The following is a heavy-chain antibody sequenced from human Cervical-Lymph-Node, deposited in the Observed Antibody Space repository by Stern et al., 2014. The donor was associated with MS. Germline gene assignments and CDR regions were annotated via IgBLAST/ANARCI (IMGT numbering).Heavy chain of an antibody. CDR3: ARMTPKSGATNFDY. V-gene: IGHV2-70*04. Sequence: MQSGPALVRPTQTLTLTCTFSGFSLNTNKMRVNWIRQPPGKGLEWLARIDWDGDEFYSTSLRTRLAVSKDTSNNQVVLTMTNMDPMDTATYFCARMTPKSGATNFDYWGPGTLVTVSS. J-gene: IGHJ4*02. CDR2: IDWDGDE. CDR1: GFSLNTNKMR. D-gene: IGHD1-26*01.